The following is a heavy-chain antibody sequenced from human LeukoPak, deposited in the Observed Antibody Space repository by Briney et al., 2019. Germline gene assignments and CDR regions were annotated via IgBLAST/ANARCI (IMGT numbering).Heavy chain of an antibody. D-gene: IGHD3-22*01. CDR3: ARYDSSGYYLGKVDY. V-gene: IGHV4-39*01. Sequence: PSETLSLTCAVSGGSTSSNLYYWGWIRQPPGKGLEWIGSIYYSGSTYYNPSLKSRVTISVDTSKNQFSLKLSSVTASDTAVYYCARYDSSGYYLGKVDYWGQGTLVTVSS. CDR2: IYYSGST. CDR1: GGSTSSNLYY. J-gene: IGHJ4*02.